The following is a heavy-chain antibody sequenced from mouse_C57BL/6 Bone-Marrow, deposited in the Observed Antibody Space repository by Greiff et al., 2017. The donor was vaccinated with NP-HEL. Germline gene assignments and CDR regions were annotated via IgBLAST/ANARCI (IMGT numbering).Heavy chain of an antibody. V-gene: IGHV1-82*01. J-gene: IGHJ4*01. D-gene: IGHD2-10*01. Sequence: QVQLQQSGPELVKPGASVKISCKASGYAFSSSWMNWVEQRPGKGLEWIGRIYPGDGDTNSNGKFKGKATLTADKSSSTAYMQLSSLTSEDSAVYFCARLKVSYCTYYYAMDYWGQGTSVTVSS. CDR1: GYAFSSSW. CDR3: ARLKVSYCTYYYAMDY. CDR2: IYPGDGDT.